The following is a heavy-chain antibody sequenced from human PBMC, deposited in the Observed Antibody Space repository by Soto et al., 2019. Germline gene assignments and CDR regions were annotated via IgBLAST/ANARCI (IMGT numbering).Heavy chain of an antibody. CDR1: GVSITSYY. D-gene: IGHD1-20*01. J-gene: IGHJ4*02. CDR2: IYSSGST. V-gene: IGHV4-4*07. Sequence: QVQLQESGPGLVKPSETLSLTCTVSGVSITSYYWSWIRQPAGKGLEWIGRIYSSGSTNYNPSLKSRVTMSIDTPKNPFSLKLSSVTAADTAVYYCACLYNWNGWSDYWGQGTLVTVSS. CDR3: ACLYNWNGWSDY.